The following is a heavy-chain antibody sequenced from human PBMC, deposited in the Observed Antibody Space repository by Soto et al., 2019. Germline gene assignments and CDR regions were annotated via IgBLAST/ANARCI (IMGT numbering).Heavy chain of an antibody. D-gene: IGHD6-13*01. CDR2: ISYDGSNK. V-gene: IGHV3-30-3*01. Sequence: QVQLVESGGGVVQPGRSLRLSCAASGFTFSSYAMHWVRQAPGKGLEWVAGISYDGSNKYYADSVKGRFTISRDNSKNALDLHVNSLSAEDTAVYYCASEGQQLVRRYYDLWGRGTLVPVSP. CDR3: ASEGQQLVRRYYDL. CDR1: GFTFSSYA. J-gene: IGHJ2*01.